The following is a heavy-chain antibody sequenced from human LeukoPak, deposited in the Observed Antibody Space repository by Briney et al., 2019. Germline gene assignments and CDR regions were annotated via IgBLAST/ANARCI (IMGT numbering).Heavy chain of an antibody. J-gene: IGHJ3*02. CDR2: ISSSCSTI. CDR1: GFTFSSYS. V-gene: IGHV3-48*04. CDR3: ARDYRGSSRNSFDI. Sequence: RGSLRLSCAASGFTFSSYSMNWVRQAPGKGLEWVSYISSSCSTIYYADSVKGRFTISRDNAKNSLYLQMNSLRAEDTAVYYCARDYRGSSRNSFDIWGQGTMVTVSS. D-gene: IGHD1-26*01.